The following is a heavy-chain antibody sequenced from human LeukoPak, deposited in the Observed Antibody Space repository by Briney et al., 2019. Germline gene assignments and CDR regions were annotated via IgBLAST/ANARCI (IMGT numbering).Heavy chain of an antibody. Sequence: GASVKVSCKASGYTFTGYYMHWVRQAPGQGLEWMGWINPNSGGTNYAQKFQGRVTMTRDTSISTAYMELSRLRSDDTAVYYCARTYYDFWSGYYPSYYFDYWGQGTLVTVSS. V-gene: IGHV1-2*02. J-gene: IGHJ4*02. D-gene: IGHD3-3*01. CDR2: INPNSGGT. CDR3: ARTYYDFWSGYYPSYYFDY. CDR1: GYTFTGYY.